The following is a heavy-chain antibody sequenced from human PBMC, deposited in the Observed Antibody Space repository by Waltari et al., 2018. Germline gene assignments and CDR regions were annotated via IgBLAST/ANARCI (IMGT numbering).Heavy chain of an antibody. CDR3: ARGDYGDYDNWFDP. J-gene: IGHJ5*02. CDR1: GGSISSGGYS. Sequence: QLQLQESGSGLVKPSQTLSLTCAVSGGSISSGGYSWSWLRQPPGKGLEWIGYIYHSGSTYYNPSLKSRVTISVDRSKNQFSLKLSSVTAADTAVYYCARGDYGDYDNWFDPWGQGTLVTVSS. CDR2: IYHSGST. V-gene: IGHV4-30-2*01. D-gene: IGHD4-17*01.